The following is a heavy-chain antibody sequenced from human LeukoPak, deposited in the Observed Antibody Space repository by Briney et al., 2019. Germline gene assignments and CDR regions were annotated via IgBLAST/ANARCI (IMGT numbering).Heavy chain of an antibody. CDR3: ARYGGDNAFDY. Sequence: GASGEVSCKASGYTFTGDYMHLVRQAPGQGLEWMGWINPNSGGTNYAQKFQGRVTMTRDTSISTAYMELSRLRSDDTAVYYCARYGGDNAFDYWGQGTLVTVSS. J-gene: IGHJ4*02. D-gene: IGHD2-21*02. CDR1: GYTFTGDY. V-gene: IGHV1-2*02. CDR2: INPNSGGT.